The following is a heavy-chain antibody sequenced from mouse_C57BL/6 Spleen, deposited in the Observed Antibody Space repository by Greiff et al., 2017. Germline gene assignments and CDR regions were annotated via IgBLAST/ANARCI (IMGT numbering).Heavy chain of an antibody. CDR1: GYTFTDYE. D-gene: IGHD1-1*01. CDR2: IDPETGGN. CDR3: TRGGGSSPWFAY. V-gene: IGHV1-15*01. J-gene: IGHJ3*01. Sequence: QVQLQQSGAELVRPGASVTLSCKASGYTFTDYEMHWVKQTPVHGLEWIGAIDPETGGNAYNQKFKGKAILTADKSSSTAYMELRSLTSEDSAVYYCTRGGGSSPWFAYWGQGTLVTVSA.